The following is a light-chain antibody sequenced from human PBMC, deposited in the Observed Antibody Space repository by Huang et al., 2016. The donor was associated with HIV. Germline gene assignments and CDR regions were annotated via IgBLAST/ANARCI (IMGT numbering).Light chain of an antibody. CDR1: QSVSSN. V-gene: IGKV3-15*01. Sequence: EIVMTQSPATLSVSPGERATPSCRASQSVSSNLAWYQQKPGQAPRRLSYGASTRATGIPARFSARGSGTEFTLTISSLQSEDFAVYYCQQYNNWPPMYTFGQGTNLEIK. CDR3: QQYNNWPPMYT. J-gene: IGKJ2*01. CDR2: GAS.